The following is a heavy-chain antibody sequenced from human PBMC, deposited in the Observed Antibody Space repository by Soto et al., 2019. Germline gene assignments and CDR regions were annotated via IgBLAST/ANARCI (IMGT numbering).Heavy chain of an antibody. D-gene: IGHD4-17*01. CDR3: AKDYLSGDYVVGWFDP. CDR1: GFNFNTYW. CDR2: IDTDGSRK. Sequence: GGSLRLSCAASGFNFNTYWMYWVRQAPGKGLEWVANIDTDGSRKNYVDSVKGRFIISRDNAKNSLFLQMNSLRAGDTAVYYCAKDYLSGDYVVGWFDPWGQGTLVTVSS. J-gene: IGHJ5*02. V-gene: IGHV3-7*03.